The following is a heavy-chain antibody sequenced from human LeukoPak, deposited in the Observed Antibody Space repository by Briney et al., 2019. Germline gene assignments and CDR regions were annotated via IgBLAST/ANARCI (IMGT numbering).Heavy chain of an antibody. J-gene: IGHJ6*02. Sequence: GGSLRLSCAVSGFTFGDYYMSWIRQAPGKGLEWVSYISSSGSNKHYADSVKGRFTISRDNAKNSLYLQMNSLRAEDTAVYYCARNRHNWTQAYYYYGMDAWGQGTTVIVSS. V-gene: IGHV3-11*01. D-gene: IGHD1-1*01. CDR3: ARNRHNWTQAYYYYGMDA. CDR2: ISSSGSNK. CDR1: GFTFGDYY.